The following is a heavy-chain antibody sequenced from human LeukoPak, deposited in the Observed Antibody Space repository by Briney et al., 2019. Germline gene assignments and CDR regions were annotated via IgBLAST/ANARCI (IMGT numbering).Heavy chain of an antibody. Sequence: GGALRLSCVASRCTFSSYDMHWVRQGTGKALEWVSAIGTAGDTYYPGSVKGRFTISRENAKNSSYLQMNSLRAGDTAVYYCARSSPPTYDILTGYRYYYYGMDAWGQGTTVTVSS. CDR1: RCTFSSYD. CDR2: IGTAGDT. D-gene: IGHD3-9*01. V-gene: IGHV3-13*01. J-gene: IGHJ6*02. CDR3: ARSSPPTYDILTGYRYYYYGMDA.